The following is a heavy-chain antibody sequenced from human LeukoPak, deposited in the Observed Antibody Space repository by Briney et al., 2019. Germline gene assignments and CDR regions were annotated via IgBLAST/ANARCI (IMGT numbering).Heavy chain of an antibody. V-gene: IGHV3-64D*06. J-gene: IGHJ4*02. Sequence: GGSLRLFCSASGSPFSTYSMHWVRQAPGRGLECVSTISSNGGATGYADSVKGRFTISRDNSKNTLHLQMSSLRPDDTAVYYCVKSASYFDYWGQGTLVTVSS. CDR1: GSPFSTYS. CDR2: ISSNGGAT. CDR3: VKSASYFDY.